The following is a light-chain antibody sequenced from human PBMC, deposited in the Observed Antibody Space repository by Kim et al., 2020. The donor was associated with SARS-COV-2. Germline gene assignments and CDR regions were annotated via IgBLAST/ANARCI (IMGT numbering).Light chain of an antibody. Sequence: SSELTQDPAVSVALGQTVRITCQGDSLRSYYASWYQQKPGQAPVLVIYSKNNLPSGIPDRFSGSSSGNTASLTITGAQAEDEADYYCNSRDSSGNHLVFGGGTKVNVL. CDR1: SLRSYY. CDR2: SKN. V-gene: IGLV3-19*01. J-gene: IGLJ3*02. CDR3: NSRDSSGNHLV.